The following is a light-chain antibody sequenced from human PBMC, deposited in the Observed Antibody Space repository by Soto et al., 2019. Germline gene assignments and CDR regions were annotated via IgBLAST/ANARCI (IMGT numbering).Light chain of an antibody. CDR2: DAS. Sequence: DIRMTQSPSSLSASVGDRVTITCQASQDISNYLNWYQQKPGKAPKLLIYDASNLETGVPSRFSGSGSGTDFTFTISSLQPEDIATYYCQQYDNLPRFGPGTKVDIK. V-gene: IGKV1-33*01. CDR1: QDISNY. J-gene: IGKJ3*01. CDR3: QQYDNLPR.